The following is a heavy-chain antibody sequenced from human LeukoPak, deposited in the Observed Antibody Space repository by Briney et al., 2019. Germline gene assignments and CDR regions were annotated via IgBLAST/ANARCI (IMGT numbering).Heavy chain of an antibody. Sequence: PGGSLRLSCEASGFTLDDYAMHWVRQAPGKGLEWVSGMSWYSSDTGYADFVKGRFTISRDNAKNSLYLQMNSLRAEDTAFYYCAKDLNSNYFSFYFESWGQGTLVTVSS. D-gene: IGHD4-11*01. V-gene: IGHV3-9*01. CDR1: GFTLDDYA. CDR2: MSWYSSDT. J-gene: IGHJ4*02. CDR3: AKDLNSNYFSFYFES.